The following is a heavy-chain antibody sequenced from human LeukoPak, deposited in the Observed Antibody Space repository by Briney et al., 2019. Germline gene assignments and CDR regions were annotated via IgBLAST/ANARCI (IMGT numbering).Heavy chain of an antibody. CDR3: ARDRVPYSSGWYGGFDY. V-gene: IGHV3-30*04. J-gene: IGHJ4*02. D-gene: IGHD6-19*01. CDR2: ISYDGSNK. CDR1: GFTFSDYA. Sequence: GGSLRLSCVGSGFTFSDYAIHWVRQAPGKGLEWVAVISYDGSNKYYADSVKGRFTISGDNSKNTLYLQMNSLRAEDTAVYYCARDRVPYSSGWYGGFDYWGQGTLVTVSS.